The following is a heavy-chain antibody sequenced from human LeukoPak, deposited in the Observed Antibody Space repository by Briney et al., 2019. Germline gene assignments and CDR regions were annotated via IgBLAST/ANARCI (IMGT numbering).Heavy chain of an antibody. J-gene: IGHJ3*02. V-gene: IGHV4-39*07. Sequence: SETLSLTCTVSGGSISSDSYYWSWLRQPPGKGLEWIGDMYYSGSTNYNPSLKSRVTISVDTSKNQFSLQLSSVTPEDTAVYYCVRGGQGDGHSADEAFDIWGQGTMVTVS. CDR1: GGSISSDSYY. CDR2: MYYSGST. D-gene: IGHD5-18*01. CDR3: VRGGQGDGHSADEAFDI.